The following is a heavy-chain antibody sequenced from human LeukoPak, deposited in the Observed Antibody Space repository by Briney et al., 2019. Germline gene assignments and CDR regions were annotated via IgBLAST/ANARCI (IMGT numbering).Heavy chain of an antibody. V-gene: IGHV1-2*02. Sequence: SVKVSCKASGYTFTGYYMHWVRQAPGQGLEWMGWINPNSGGTNYAQKFQGRVTMTRDTSISTAYMELSRLRSDDTAVYYCAREVRYSGSYYLFDYWGQGTLVTVSS. CDR2: INPNSGGT. CDR1: GYTFTGYY. J-gene: IGHJ4*02. D-gene: IGHD1-26*01. CDR3: AREVRYSGSYYLFDY.